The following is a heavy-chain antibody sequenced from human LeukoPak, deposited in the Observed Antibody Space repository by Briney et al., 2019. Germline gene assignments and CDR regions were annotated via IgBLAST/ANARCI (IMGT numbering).Heavy chain of an antibody. CDR2: IRAEGGPT. J-gene: IGHJ4*02. V-gene: IGHV3-23*01. Sequence: GGSLRLSCRASGFSFSIYSMNWVRQAPGKGLEGVSVIRAEGGPTYYADSVKGRFTISRDNSKNMLYLQMNSLRAEDTATYYCVKDGHCRDSICATKIVVAGYLDHWGQGTQVTVSA. CDR3: VKDGHCRDSICATKIVVAGYLDH. CDR1: GFSFSIYS. D-gene: IGHD6-19*01.